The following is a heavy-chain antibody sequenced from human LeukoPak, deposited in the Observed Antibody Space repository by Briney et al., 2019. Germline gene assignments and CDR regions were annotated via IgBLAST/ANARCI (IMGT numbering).Heavy chain of an antibody. J-gene: IGHJ3*02. Sequence: GGSLRLSCAASGFTVSSNYMSWVRQAPGKGLEWVSVIYSGGSTYYADSVKGRFTISRDNSKNTLYLQMNSLRAEDTTVYYCAREISRTGAFDIWGQGTMVTVSS. CDR2: IYSGGST. D-gene: IGHD3-3*02. V-gene: IGHV3-53*05. CDR1: GFTVSSNY. CDR3: AREISRTGAFDI.